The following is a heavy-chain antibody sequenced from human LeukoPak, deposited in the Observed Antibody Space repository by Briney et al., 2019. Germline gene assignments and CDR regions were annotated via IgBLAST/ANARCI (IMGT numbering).Heavy chain of an antibody. J-gene: IGHJ3*02. Sequence: GGSLRLSCAASGFTFSNAWMSWVRQAPGKGLEWVAHIKHDGTEKYYVDSVKGRFTISRDNAKNSLYLQMNTLRAEDTAVYYCARSPSGYYGSASAFDIWGQGTMVTVSS. CDR1: GFTFSNAW. D-gene: IGHD3-10*01. CDR3: ARSPSGYYGSASAFDI. V-gene: IGHV3-7*01. CDR2: IKHDGTEK.